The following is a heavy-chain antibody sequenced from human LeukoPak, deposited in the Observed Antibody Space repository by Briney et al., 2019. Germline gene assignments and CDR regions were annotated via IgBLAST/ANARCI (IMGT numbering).Heavy chain of an antibody. J-gene: IGHJ4*02. CDR2: ISPLGGGGST. D-gene: IGHD3-16*01. CDR3: ARDNEGGFDY. Sequence: GASVKVPCKASGYTFTTFFIHWVRQAPGQGLEWMAMISPLGGGGSTSYAQKFQGRVTMTRDMSTSTVVMEVNNLRSEDTAIYYCARDNEGGFDYWGQGTLVTVSS. V-gene: IGHV1-46*01. CDR1: GYTFTTFF.